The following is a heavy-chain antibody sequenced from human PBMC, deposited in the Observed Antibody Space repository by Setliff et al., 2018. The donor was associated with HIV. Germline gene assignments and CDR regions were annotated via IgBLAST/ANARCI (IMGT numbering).Heavy chain of an antibody. V-gene: IGHV4-31*01. J-gene: IGHJ3*02. D-gene: IGHD3-10*01. Sequence: SETLSLTCNVSGGSISSGVFYWNWVRQHPGKGLEWIGYIHYSGSTYYNPSLKSPVSMSVDTSKNQFSLNVSSVTAADTAVYCCARASAERSSVRGLGIAFEIWGHGTMVTVSS. CDR1: GGSISSGVFY. CDR3: ARASAERSSVRGLGIAFEI. CDR2: IHYSGST.